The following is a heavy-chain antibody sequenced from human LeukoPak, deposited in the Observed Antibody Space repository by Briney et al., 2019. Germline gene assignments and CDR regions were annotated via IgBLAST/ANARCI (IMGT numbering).Heavy chain of an antibody. J-gene: IGHJ4*02. CDR2: ISSSSSYI. D-gene: IGHD2-15*01. V-gene: IGHV3-21*01. CDR3: AKDRGQRGYCSGGSCYSQE. Sequence: PGGSLRLSCAASGFTFSSYSMNWVRQAPGKGLEWVSSISSSSSYIYYADSVNDRCTISRDNAKNSMYLQMRSLRAEDTAVYYCAKDRGQRGYCSGGSCYSQEWGQGTLVTVSS. CDR1: GFTFSSYS.